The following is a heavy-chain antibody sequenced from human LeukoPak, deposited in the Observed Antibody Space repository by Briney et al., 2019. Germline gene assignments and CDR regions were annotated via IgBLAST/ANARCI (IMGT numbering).Heavy chain of an antibody. V-gene: IGHV3-66*01. CDR1: GFTVSSNY. D-gene: IGHD3-22*01. J-gene: IGHJ4*02. Sequence: PGGSLRLSCAASGFTVSSNYMSWVRQAPGKGLEWVSVIYSGGSTYYADSVKGRFTISRDNSKNTLYLQMSSLRAEDTAVYFCAGMSVTMIVVVSYFDSWGQGTLVTVSS. CDR2: IYSGGST. CDR3: AGMSVTMIVVVSYFDS.